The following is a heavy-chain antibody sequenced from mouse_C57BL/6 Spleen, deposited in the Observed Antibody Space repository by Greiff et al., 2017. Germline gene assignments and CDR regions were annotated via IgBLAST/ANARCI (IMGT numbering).Heavy chain of an antibody. V-gene: IGHV1-59*01. CDR2: IDPSDSYT. Sequence: QVQLQQPGAELVRPGTSVKLSCKASGYTFTSYWMHWVKQRPGQGLEWIGVIDPSDSYTNYNQKFKGKATLTVDTSSSTAYMQLSSLTSEDSAVYYCASSNLDYWGQGTTLTVSS. J-gene: IGHJ2*01. CDR3: ASSNLDY. CDR1: GYTFTSYW.